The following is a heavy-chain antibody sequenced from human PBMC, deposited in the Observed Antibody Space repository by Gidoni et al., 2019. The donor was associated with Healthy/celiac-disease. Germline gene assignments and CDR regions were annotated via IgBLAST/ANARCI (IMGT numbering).Heavy chain of an antibody. V-gene: IGHV3-23*01. J-gene: IGHJ1*01. D-gene: IGHD2-21*01. Sequence: EVQLLESGGGLVQPGVSLRLSCAASGFPFSSYAMSWVRQAPGKGLGWVSAISGSGGSTYYADSVKGRFTISRDNSKNTLYLQMNSLRAEDTALYYCAKHPGGICGGDCFAYFQHWGQGTLVTVSS. CDR3: AKHPGGICGGDCFAYFQH. CDR2: ISGSGGST. CDR1: GFPFSSYA.